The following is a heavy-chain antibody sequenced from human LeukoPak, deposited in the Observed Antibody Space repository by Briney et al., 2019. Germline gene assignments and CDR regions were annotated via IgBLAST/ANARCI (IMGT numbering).Heavy chain of an antibody. J-gene: IGHJ5*02. CDR2: IYYSGST. Sequence: SETLSLTCTVSGGSISSYYWSWIRQPPGKGLEWIGYIYYSGSTNYNPSLKSRVTISVDTSKNQFSLKLSPVTAADTAVYYCARGDPGRGWFDPWGQGTLVTVSS. CDR3: ARGDPGRGWFDP. CDR1: GGSISSYY. V-gene: IGHV4-59*01.